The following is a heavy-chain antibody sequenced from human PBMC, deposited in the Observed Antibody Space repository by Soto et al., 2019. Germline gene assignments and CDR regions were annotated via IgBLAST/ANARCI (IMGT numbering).Heavy chain of an antibody. CDR3: ARDHGINWFDP. V-gene: IGHV4-61*01. J-gene: IGHJ5*02. D-gene: IGHD1-20*01. CDR1: GGSVSSGSYY. Sequence: SETLSLTCTVSGGSVSSGSYYWSWIRQPPGKGLEWIGYIYYSGSTNYNPSLKSRVTISVDTSKNQFSLKLSSVTAADTAVYYCARDHGINWFDPWGQGTLVTVSS. CDR2: IYYSGST.